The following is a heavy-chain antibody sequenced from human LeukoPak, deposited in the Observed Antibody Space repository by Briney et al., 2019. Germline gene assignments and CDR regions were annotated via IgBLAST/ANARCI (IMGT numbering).Heavy chain of an antibody. CDR1: GGSISSSSYY. CDR3: ARHRPRCSGGSCYRWFDP. J-gene: IGHJ5*02. Sequence: SETLPLTCTVSGGSISSSSYYWGWIRQPPGKGLEWIGSIYYSGSTYYNPSLKSRVTISVDTSKNQFSLKLSSVTAADTAVYYCARHRPRCSGGSCYRWFDPWGQGTLVTVSS. CDR2: IYYSGST. V-gene: IGHV4-39*01. D-gene: IGHD2-15*01.